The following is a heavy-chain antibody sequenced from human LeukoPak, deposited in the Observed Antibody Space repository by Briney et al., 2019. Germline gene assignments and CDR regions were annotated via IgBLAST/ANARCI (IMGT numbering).Heavy chain of an antibody. J-gene: IGHJ4*02. CDR1: GFIFRNSG. CDR2: IWYDGSQK. Sequence: PGGSLRLSCAVSGFIFRNSGMHWVRQAPGKGLEWVAIIWYDGSQKYYADSVKGRFTISRDNAKNSLFLQMNSLRAEDSAVYYCARGTGSYLADYWGQGTLVTVSS. CDR3: ARGTGSYLADY. V-gene: IGHV3-33*01. D-gene: IGHD1-26*01.